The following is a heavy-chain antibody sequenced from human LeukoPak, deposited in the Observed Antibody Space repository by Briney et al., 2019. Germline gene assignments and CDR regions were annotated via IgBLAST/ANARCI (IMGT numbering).Heavy chain of an antibody. Sequence: GGSLRLSCAASGFTINSYAMHWVRQAPGKGLAWVAVISYDGSNKYYADSVKGRFTISRDNSKNTLYLQMNSLRAEDTAVYYCARDLGGTAPDWGQGTLVTVSS. V-gene: IGHV3-30-3*01. D-gene: IGHD6-13*01. CDR3: ARDLGGTAPD. CDR2: ISYDGSNK. CDR1: GFTINSYA. J-gene: IGHJ1*01.